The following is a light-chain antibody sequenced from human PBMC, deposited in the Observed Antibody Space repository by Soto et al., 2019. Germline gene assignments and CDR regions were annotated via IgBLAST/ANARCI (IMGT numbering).Light chain of an antibody. J-gene: IGLJ1*01. CDR1: SSDVGAYNY. Sequence: QPALTQPASVSGSPGQSIAISCTGSSSDVGAYNYVSWYQQHPGKAPKLMIYDVSNRPSGISNRFSGSKSGNTASLTISGLQAEDEADYYCSTYTSSSTPLYVFGTGTKVTVL. V-gene: IGLV2-14*01. CDR2: DVS. CDR3: STYTSSSTPLYV.